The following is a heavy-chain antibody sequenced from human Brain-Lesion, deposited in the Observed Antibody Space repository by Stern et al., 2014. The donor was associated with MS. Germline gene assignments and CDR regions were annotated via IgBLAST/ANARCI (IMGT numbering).Heavy chain of an antibody. CDR2: IYYRGST. Sequence: VQLLESGPGLVKPSETLSLTCTVSGGSISSSSYYWGWIRQPPGKGLEWIGSIYYRGSTYYNPSLKSRVTISMGTAKNQFSPRLSSVTAADTAVYFCAKLWLGELPESPFDYWGQGTLVTVSS. D-gene: IGHD3-10*01. CDR1: GGSISSSSYY. J-gene: IGHJ4*02. CDR3: AKLWLGELPESPFDY. V-gene: IGHV4-39*01.